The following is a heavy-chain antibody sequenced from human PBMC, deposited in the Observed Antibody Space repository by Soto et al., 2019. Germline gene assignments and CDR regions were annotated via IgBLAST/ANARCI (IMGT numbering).Heavy chain of an antibody. V-gene: IGHV1-46*01. CDR1: GYSFINYY. Sequence: ASVKVSCKXSGYSFINYYMHWVRQAPGQGLEWMGVINPSDGGTSHAQKFQGRVTMNRDRSTSTVYMELSSLRSDDTAVFYCARATGPGAFDTWGQGTTVTVSS. J-gene: IGHJ3*02. CDR3: ARATGPGAFDT. D-gene: IGHD3-10*01. CDR2: INPSDGGT.